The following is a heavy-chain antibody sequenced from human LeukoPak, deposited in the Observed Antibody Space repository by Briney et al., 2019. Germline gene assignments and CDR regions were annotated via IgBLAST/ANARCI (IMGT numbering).Heavy chain of an antibody. J-gene: IGHJ4*02. V-gene: IGHV4-59*01. CDR1: GGSISSYY. CDR2: IYYSGST. Sequence: SETLSLTCTVSGGSISSYYWSWIRQPPGKGLEWIGYIYYSGSTNYNPSLKSRVTISVDTSKNQFSLKLSSVTAADTAVCYCARESALTTPFDYWGQGTLVTVSS. D-gene: IGHD4-17*01. CDR3: ARESALTTPFDY.